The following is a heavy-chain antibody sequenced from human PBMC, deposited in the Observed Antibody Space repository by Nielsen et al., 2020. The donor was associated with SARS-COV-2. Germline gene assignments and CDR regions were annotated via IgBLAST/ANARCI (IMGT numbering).Heavy chain of an antibody. Sequence: GGSLRLSCAASGFTFSIYAMHWVRQAPGKGLEWVTLISYDGSVKYYADSVKGRFTISTDLSNNTLYLQMNSLRVEDTAIYYCTKGAQLGDYWGQGTLVTVSS. CDR3: TKGAQLGDY. CDR2: ISYDGSVK. J-gene: IGHJ4*02. V-gene: IGHV3-30*04. CDR1: GFTFSIYA. D-gene: IGHD6-13*01.